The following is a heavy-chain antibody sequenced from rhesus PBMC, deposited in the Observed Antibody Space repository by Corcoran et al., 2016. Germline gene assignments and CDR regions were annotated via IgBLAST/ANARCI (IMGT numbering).Heavy chain of an antibody. CDR3: ARITGVLIKGDV. D-gene: IGHD3-34*01. CDR2: NYWDDSK. V-gene: IGHV2S1*01. Sequence: QVNLKESGPALVKPTQTLTLTCIFSGFSLATGGMGVGWVRQPPGKALEWLASNYWDDSKYYTTSLKTRLTISKGTSKNQVVLTMTNMDLVDTATYYCARITGVLIKGDVWGAGVLVTVSS. J-gene: IGHJ5-1*01. CDR1: GFSLATGGMG.